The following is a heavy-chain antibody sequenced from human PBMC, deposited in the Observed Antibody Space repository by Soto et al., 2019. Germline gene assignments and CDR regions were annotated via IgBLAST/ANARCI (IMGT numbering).Heavy chain of an antibody. V-gene: IGHV4-34*01. D-gene: IGHD6-19*01. J-gene: IGHJ4*02. CDR1: GGSFSGYI. CDR3: ARGLITWSQYSGGWYYFDS. Sequence: PSETLSLTCDVYGGSFSGYIWTWIRQTPGKGLQWIGQINHSGSANYNPSLKRRVTISVHTSNSQFSLELSSVTAADTAVYYCARGLITWSQYSGGWYYFDSWGQGTQVNVPS. CDR2: INHSGSA.